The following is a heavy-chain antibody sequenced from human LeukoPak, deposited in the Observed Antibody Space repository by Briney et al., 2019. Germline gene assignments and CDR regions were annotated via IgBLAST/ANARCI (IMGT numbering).Heavy chain of an antibody. CDR1: GYTFTIYG. J-gene: IGHJ6*02. Sequence: RASVTVSFTASGYTFTIYGISWVRQAPGQGLEWMGWISAYNGNTNYAQKLQGRVTMTTDTSTSTAYMELRSLRSDDTAVYYCAREKGYPSYYYYYGMDVWGQGTTVTVSS. CDR2: ISAYNGNT. V-gene: IGHV1-18*01. D-gene: IGHD5-18*01. CDR3: AREKGYPSYYYYYGMDV.